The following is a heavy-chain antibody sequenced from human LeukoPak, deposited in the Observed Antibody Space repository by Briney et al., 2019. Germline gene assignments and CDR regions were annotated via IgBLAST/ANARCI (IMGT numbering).Heavy chain of an antibody. V-gene: IGHV4-34*01. CDR1: GGSFSGYY. D-gene: IGHD3-22*01. J-gene: IGHJ6*03. Sequence: SETLSLTCAVYGGSFSGYYWSWIRQPPGKGLEWIGEINHSGSTNYNPSLKSRVTISVDTSKNQFSLKLSSVTAADTAVYYCARVVISGHYYYYYMDVWGKGTTVTVSS. CDR3: ARVVISGHYYYYYMDV. CDR2: INHSGST.